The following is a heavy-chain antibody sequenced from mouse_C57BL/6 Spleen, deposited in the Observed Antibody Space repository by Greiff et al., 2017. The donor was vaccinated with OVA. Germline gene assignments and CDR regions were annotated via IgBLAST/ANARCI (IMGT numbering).Heavy chain of an antibody. Sequence: QVQLKQPGAELVKPGASVKLSCKASGYTFTSYWMHWVKQRPGRGLEWIGRIDPNSGGTKYNEKFKSKATLTVDKPSSTAYMQLSSLTSEDSAVYYGARDNSNYEFDYWGQGTTLTVSS. CDR3: ARDNSNYEFDY. D-gene: IGHD2-5*01. J-gene: IGHJ2*01. V-gene: IGHV1-72*01. CDR1: GYTFTSYW. CDR2: IDPNSGGT.